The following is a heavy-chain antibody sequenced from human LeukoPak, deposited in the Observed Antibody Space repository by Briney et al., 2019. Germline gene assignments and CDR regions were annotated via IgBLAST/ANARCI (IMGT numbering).Heavy chain of an antibody. D-gene: IGHD3-22*01. CDR2: ISSSGGTT. CDR3: ARAPSEIGGYYPEYFRH. V-gene: IGHV3-21*01. Sequence: GGSLRLSCAASGFTFSTYAVNWVRQAPGKGLEWVSAISSSGGTTYYADSVKGRFTISRDNAKNTVSLQMNSLRAEDTGVYYCARAPSEIGGYYPEYFRHWGQGTLVTVSP. CDR1: GFTFSTYA. J-gene: IGHJ1*01.